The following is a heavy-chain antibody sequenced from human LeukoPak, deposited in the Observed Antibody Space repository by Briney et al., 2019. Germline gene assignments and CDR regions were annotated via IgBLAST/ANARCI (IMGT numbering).Heavy chain of an antibody. CDR3: ARGGVRGYQLLNWFDP. CDR1: GGTFSSYA. V-gene: IGHV1-69*04. D-gene: IGHD2-2*01. Sequence: VASVKISCKASGGTFSSYAISWVRQAPGQGLEWMGRIIPILGIANYAQKFQGRVTITADKSTSTAYMELSSLRSEDTAVYYCARGGVRGYQLLNWFDPWGQGTLVTVSS. J-gene: IGHJ5*02. CDR2: IIPILGIA.